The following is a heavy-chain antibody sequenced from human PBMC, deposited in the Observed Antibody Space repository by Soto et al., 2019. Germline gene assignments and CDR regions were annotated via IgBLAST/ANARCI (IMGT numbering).Heavy chain of an antibody. J-gene: IGHJ4*02. V-gene: IGHV3-48*01. Sequence: GGSLRLSCAASGFTFSSYSMNWVRQAPGKGLEWVSYISSSSSTIYYADSVKGRFTISRDNAKNSLYLQMNSLRAEDTAVYYCARFGYTTEAHWGQGTLVTVSS. CDR3: ARFGYTTEAH. CDR2: ISSSSSTI. D-gene: IGHD5-12*01. CDR1: GFTFSSYS.